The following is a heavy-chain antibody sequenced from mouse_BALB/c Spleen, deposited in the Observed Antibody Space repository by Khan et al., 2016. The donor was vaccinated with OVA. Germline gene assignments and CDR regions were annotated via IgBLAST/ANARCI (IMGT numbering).Heavy chain of an antibody. Sequence: QVQLQQSGGEVIRPGTSVKVSCKASGYAFTHYLIEWVKQRPGQGLEWIGVINPGSGSTNYNEKFKGKATLTADKSSSTAYMQLGSLTSDDSAVYFCARDDYDNFLYFDYWGQGTTLTVSS. CDR2: INPGSGST. J-gene: IGHJ2*01. V-gene: IGHV1-54*01. D-gene: IGHD2-1*01. CDR1: GYAFTHYL. CDR3: ARDDYDNFLYFDY.